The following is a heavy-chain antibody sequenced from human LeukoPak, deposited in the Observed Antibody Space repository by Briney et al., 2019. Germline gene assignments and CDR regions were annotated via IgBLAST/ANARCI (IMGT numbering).Heavy chain of an antibody. J-gene: IGHJ3*02. CDR1: GGSFSGYY. CDR2: INHSGST. Sequence: SETLSLTCAVYGGSFSGYYWSWIRQPPGKGLEWIGEINHSGSTNYNPSLKSRVTMSVDTSKKQFSLKLSSVTAADTAVYYCARDNYGDYVGAFDIWGQGTMVTVSS. V-gene: IGHV4-34*01. CDR3: ARDNYGDYVGAFDI. D-gene: IGHD4-17*01.